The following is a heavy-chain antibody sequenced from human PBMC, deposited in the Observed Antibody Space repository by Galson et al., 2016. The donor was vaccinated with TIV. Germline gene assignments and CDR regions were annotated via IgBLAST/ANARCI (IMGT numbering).Heavy chain of an antibody. V-gene: IGHV4-4*07. Sequence: SETLSLTCSVSGGSVSRYSWSRVRQSPGKGLEWIGRIFTDGTTTYNPSLKSRVAISVDTSRRRFSLRLRSVTAADTALYYCATVNTNSRKYFDYWGQGIQVTVS. CDR2: IFTDGTT. CDR1: GGSVSRYS. CDR3: ATVNTNSRKYFDY. D-gene: IGHD5-18*01. J-gene: IGHJ4*02.